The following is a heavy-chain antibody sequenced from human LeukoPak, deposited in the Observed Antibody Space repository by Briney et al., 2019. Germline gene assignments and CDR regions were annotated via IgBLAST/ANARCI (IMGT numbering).Heavy chain of an antibody. CDR3: GRQGLHFGFWGGYSRDFDS. Sequence: GESLKISCKGSGHSFTRYWIGWARQMPGKGLEWMGITHPGDSDIRYSPSFQGQVTISADKSITTAYLQWSSLKASDTAMYYFGRQGLHFGFWGGYSRDFDSWGQGTLVTVSS. CDR2: THPGDSDI. CDR1: GHSFTRYW. D-gene: IGHD3-3*01. V-gene: IGHV5-51*01. J-gene: IGHJ4*02.